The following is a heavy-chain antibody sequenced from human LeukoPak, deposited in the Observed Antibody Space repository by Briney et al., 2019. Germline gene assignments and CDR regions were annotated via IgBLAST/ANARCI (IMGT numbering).Heavy chain of an antibody. V-gene: IGHV4-4*07. D-gene: IGHD6-13*01. J-gene: IGHJ4*02. CDR1: GGAMRSYV. Sequence: PSETLSLTCTVSGGAMRSYVWSWIREPAGKGLEWIGRIYSSGNTNYHPSLKGRVTMSVDTSTNQFSLKLTSVTAADTAFSYCAREGPYSGRWYYFAYWGQGILVTVSS. CDR2: IYSSGNT. CDR3: AREGPYSGRWYYFAY.